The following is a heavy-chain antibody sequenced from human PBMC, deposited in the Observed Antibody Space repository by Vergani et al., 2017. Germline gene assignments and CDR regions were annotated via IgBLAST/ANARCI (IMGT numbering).Heavy chain of an antibody. CDR2: INPSGGST. D-gene: IGHD1-26*01. Sequence: QVQLVQSGAEVKKPGASVKVSCKASGYTFTSYYMHWVRQAPGQGLEWMGIINPSGGSTSYAQKFRGRVTMTRDTSTSTVYMELSSLRSEDTAVYYWARDIGWELLGPGFDYWGQGTLVTVSS. J-gene: IGHJ4*02. CDR1: GYTFTSYY. CDR3: ARDIGWELLGPGFDY. V-gene: IGHV1-46*01.